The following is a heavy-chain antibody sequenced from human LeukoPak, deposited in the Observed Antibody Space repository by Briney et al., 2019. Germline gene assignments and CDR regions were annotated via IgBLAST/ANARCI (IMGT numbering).Heavy chain of an antibody. Sequence: GGSLRLSCAASGFTFSNYAMSWVRQAPGKGLEWVSAISGSGGNTNYADSVRGRFTISRDKSKNTLYLQMNSLRAEDTAVYYCARRVGSTTGRFDYWGQGTLVTVPS. D-gene: IGHD1-26*01. CDR1: GFTFSNYA. J-gene: IGHJ4*02. CDR3: ARRVGSTTGRFDY. V-gene: IGHV3-23*01. CDR2: ISGSGGNT.